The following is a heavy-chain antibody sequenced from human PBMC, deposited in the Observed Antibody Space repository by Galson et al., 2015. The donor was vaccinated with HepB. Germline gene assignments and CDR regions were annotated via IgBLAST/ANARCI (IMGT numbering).Heavy chain of an antibody. J-gene: IGHJ6*02. CDR1: GYSFSSYW. Sequence: QSGAEVKKPGESLKISCKGSGYSFSSYWIAWVRQMPGKGLEWVGIIYPGDSDTRYSPSFQGQVTISADKSISIAYLQWSSLKASDTGMYYCARLVAPRFLEWYNYGMDVWGQGTTVTVSS. CDR3: ARLVAPRFLEWYNYGMDV. D-gene: IGHD3-3*01. CDR2: IYPGDSDT. V-gene: IGHV5-51*01.